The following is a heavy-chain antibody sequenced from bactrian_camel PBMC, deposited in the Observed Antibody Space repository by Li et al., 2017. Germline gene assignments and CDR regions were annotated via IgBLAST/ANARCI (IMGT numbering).Heavy chain of an antibody. J-gene: IGHJ4*01. CDR3: AAVHPPAYCSGGHCCPFLPHEYLD. Sequence: HVQLVESGGGSAEVGGSLNLSCVVSENTDKSATMGWFRQVPGKERELVAFIDNDGTTNYADSVKGRFTISRDNSENTLYLQMNNLQPDDTAMYYCAAVHPPAYCSGGHCCPFLPHEYLDWGQGTQVTVS. CDR2: IDNDGTT. CDR1: ENTDKSAT. V-gene: IGHV3S9*01. D-gene: IGHD2*01.